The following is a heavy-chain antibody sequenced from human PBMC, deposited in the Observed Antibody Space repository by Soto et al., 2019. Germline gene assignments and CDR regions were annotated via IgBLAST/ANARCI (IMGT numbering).Heavy chain of an antibody. CDR1: GGSVSSGSYY. Sequence: SETLSLTCTVSGGSVSSGSYYWSWIRQPPGKGLEWIGYIYYSGSTNYNPSLKSRVTISVDTSKNQFSLKLSSVTAADTAVYYCARDRGNWGPFDYWGQGTLVTVSS. CDR2: IYYSGST. D-gene: IGHD7-27*01. V-gene: IGHV4-61*01. J-gene: IGHJ4*02. CDR3: ARDRGNWGPFDY.